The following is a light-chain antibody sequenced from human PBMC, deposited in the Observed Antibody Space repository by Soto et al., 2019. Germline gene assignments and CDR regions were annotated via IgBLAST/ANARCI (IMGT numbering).Light chain of an antibody. Sequence: QSVLTQPPSVSAAPGQKVTISCSGSSSNIGNNYVSWYQHLPGTAPKLLIYDNNKRPSGIPDRFSGSKSGTSATLDITGLQTGDEAYYYCVTWDNSLRAEVFGTGTKVTVL. V-gene: IGLV1-51*01. CDR2: DNN. CDR3: VTWDNSLRAEV. J-gene: IGLJ1*01. CDR1: SSNIGNNY.